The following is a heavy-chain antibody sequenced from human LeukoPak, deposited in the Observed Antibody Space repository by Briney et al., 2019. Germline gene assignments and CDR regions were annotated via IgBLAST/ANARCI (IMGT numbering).Heavy chain of an antibody. V-gene: IGHV4-59*01. J-gene: IGHJ5*02. D-gene: IGHD5-18*01. CDR3: ARGGSTFGS. CDR2: IYYSGST. CDR1: GGSISSYY. Sequence: SETLSLTCTVSGGSISSYYWSWIRQPPGKGLEWIGYIYYSGSTNYNPSLKSRVTISVDTSKNHFSLNLTSVTAADTAVYYCARGGSTFGSWGQGTLVTVSS.